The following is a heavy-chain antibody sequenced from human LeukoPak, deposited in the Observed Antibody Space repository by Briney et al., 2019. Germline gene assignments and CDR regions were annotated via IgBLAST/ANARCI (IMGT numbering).Heavy chain of an antibody. J-gene: IGHJ4*02. V-gene: IGHV3-48*02. Sequence: GGSLRLSCAASGFTFSSYSMNWVRQAPGKGLEWVSYISSSSSTIYYADSVKGRFTISRDNANDSLYLQMSSLRDEDTAVYYCAREVGSIDYWGQGSLVTVSS. D-gene: IGHD1-26*01. CDR2: ISSSSSTI. CDR3: AREVGSIDY. CDR1: GFTFSSYS.